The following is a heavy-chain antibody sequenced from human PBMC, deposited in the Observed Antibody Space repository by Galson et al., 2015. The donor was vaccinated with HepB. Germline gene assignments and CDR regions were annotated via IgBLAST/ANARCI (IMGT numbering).Heavy chain of an antibody. D-gene: IGHD6-19*01. CDR2: INRDGSNT. Sequence: LRLSCAASGFTFSNYFMDWVRQVPGKGLVWLSDINRDGSNTRYADSVKGRFTISRDNAKNTLYLQMDGLRAEDTAIYYCARGGVVGGMDYWGQGVLVTVSS. CDR1: GFTFSNYF. CDR3: ARGGVVGGMDY. V-gene: IGHV3-74*01. J-gene: IGHJ4*02.